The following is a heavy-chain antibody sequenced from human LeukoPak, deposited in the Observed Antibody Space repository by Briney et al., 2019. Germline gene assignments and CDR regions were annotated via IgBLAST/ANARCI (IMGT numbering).Heavy chain of an antibody. CDR2: LYRGGST. V-gene: IGHV3-53*01. D-gene: IGHD3-22*01. Sequence: PGGSLRLSCAASGFTVSSNYMTWVRRAAGKGLEWVSVLYRGGSTIYADSVRGRFTISRDRDNNTLYLQMNDLRAEDTAVYYCVRDYFTDTDGYYEHYLDIWGQGTLVTVSS. CDR1: GFTVSSNY. CDR3: VRDYFTDTDGYYEHYLDI. J-gene: IGHJ4*02.